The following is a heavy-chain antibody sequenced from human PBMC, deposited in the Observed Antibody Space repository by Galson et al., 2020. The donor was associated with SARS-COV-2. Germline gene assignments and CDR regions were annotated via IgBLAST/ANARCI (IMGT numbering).Heavy chain of an antibody. CDR1: GGSISSGGYY. CDR2: IYYSGST. D-gene: IGHD3-22*01. Sequence: SEPLSLTCTVSGGSISSGGYYWSWIRQHPGKGLEWIGYIYYSGSTYYNPSLKSRVTISVDTSKNQFSLKLSSVTAADTAVYYCARDYYDSSGYSYNWFDPWGQGTLVTVSS. V-gene: IGHV4-31*03. CDR3: ARDYYDSSGYSYNWFDP. J-gene: IGHJ5*02.